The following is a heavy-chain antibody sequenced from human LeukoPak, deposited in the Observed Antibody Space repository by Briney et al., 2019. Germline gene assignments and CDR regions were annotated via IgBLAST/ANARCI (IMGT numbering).Heavy chain of an antibody. Sequence: SETLSLTCAVYGGSFSGYYWSWIRQPPGKGLEWIGEINHSGSTNYNPSLKSRVTISVDTSKNQFSLKLSSVTAADTAVYYCARHEGHDILTGYYTAYYFDYWGQGTLVTVSS. CDR3: ARHEGHDILTGYYTAYYFDY. CDR1: GGSFSGYY. V-gene: IGHV4-34*01. D-gene: IGHD3-9*01. J-gene: IGHJ4*02. CDR2: INHSGST.